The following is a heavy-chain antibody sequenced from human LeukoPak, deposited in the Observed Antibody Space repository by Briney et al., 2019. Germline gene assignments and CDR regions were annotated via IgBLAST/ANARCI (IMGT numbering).Heavy chain of an antibody. Sequence: ASVKVSCKASGYSFTSYGTNWVRQAPGQGLEWMGWISTYNGNTNYAQRLQGRVTMTTDTSTSTAYMELRSLTADDTAVYYCARVPSGGPFDYWGQGTLVTVSS. CDR1: GYSFTSYG. CDR2: ISTYNGNT. V-gene: IGHV1-18*01. CDR3: ARVPSGGPFDY. D-gene: IGHD2-15*01. J-gene: IGHJ4*02.